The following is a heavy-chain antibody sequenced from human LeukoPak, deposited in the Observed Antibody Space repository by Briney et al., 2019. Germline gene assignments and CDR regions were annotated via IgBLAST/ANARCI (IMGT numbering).Heavy chain of an antibody. J-gene: IGHJ4*02. CDR2: IQQDGSEK. V-gene: IGHV3-7*04. D-gene: IGHD5-12*01. CDR1: GFTFSSYQ. Sequence: GGSLRLSCAASGFTFSSYQMIWVRQAPGKGLEWVASIQQDGSEKYYVDSVKGRFTISRDNAKNSLYLQMNSLRAEDTAVFYCARDGTYTDYDPDFDIWGQGTLVTVSS. CDR3: ARDGTYTDYDPDFDI.